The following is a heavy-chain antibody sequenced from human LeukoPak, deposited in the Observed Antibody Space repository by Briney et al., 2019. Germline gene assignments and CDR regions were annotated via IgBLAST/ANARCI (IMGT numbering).Heavy chain of an antibody. CDR1: GYTFTSYG. D-gene: IGHD3-3*01. CDR3: ARVRFLEWLPQEGAPNYYYYMDA. J-gene: IGHJ6*03. V-gene: IGHV1-18*01. CDR2: ISAYNGNT. Sequence: ASVKVSCKASGYTFTSYGISWVRQAPGQGLEWMGWISAYNGNTNYAQKLQGRVTMTTDTSTSTAYMELRSLRSDDTAVYYCARVRFLEWLPQEGAPNYYYYMDAWGKGTTVTVSS.